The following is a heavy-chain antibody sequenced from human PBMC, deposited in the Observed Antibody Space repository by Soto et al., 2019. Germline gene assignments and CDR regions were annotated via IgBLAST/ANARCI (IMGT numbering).Heavy chain of an antibody. CDR2: ISAYNGNT. CDR3: ARGGVSYDFWSGLYYYYYYGMDV. D-gene: IGHD3-3*01. V-gene: IGHV1-18*01. CDR1: GYTFTSYG. J-gene: IGHJ6*02. Sequence: QVQLVQSGAEVKKPGASVKVSCKASGYTFTSYGISWVRQAPGQGLEWMGWISAYNGNTNYAQKLQGRVTMTTDTSTSTAYRERRSLRSDDTAVYYCARGGVSYDFWSGLYYYYYYGMDVWGQGTTVTVSS.